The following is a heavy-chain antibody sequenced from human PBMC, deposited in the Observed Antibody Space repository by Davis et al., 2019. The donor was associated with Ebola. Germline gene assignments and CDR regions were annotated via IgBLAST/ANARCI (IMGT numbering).Heavy chain of an antibody. D-gene: IGHD6-6*01. Sequence: GESLKISCAASGFTFSSYGMSWVRQAPGKGLEWVSASGRTDKTYYADSVKGRFTISRDKSKNTVYLQINSLRPDDTAVFYCARDFFEYSSSSFSDYWGHGTLVTVSS. J-gene: IGHJ4*01. CDR2: SGRTDKT. V-gene: IGHV3-23*01. CDR1: GFTFSSYG. CDR3: ARDFFEYSSSSFSDY.